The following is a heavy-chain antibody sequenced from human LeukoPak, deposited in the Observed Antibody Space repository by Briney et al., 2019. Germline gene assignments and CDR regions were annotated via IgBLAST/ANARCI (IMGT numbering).Heavy chain of an antibody. J-gene: IGHJ6*03. CDR2: IYYSGST. D-gene: IGHD2-2*01. V-gene: IGHV4-39*07. Sequence: SETLSLTCTVSGGSISSSSYYWGWIRQPPGKGLEWIGSIYYSGSTYYNPSLKSRVTISVDTSKNQFSLKLSSVTAADTAVYYCARVGPYCSSTSCYFFPRRTPMDVWGKGTTVTISS. CDR1: GGSISSSSYY. CDR3: ARVGPYCSSTSCYFFPRRTPMDV.